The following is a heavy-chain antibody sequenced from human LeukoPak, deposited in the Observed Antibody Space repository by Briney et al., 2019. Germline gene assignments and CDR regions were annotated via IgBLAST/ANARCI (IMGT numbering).Heavy chain of an antibody. D-gene: IGHD4-17*01. Sequence: GSVKVSCKASGYTFSNYYIHWVRQAPRQGLEWMGITNPSGGGTSYAQRFQGRVTMTRDTSTTTVYMELRSLTSEDTAIYYCARVATTTQSREFDYWGQGTLVTVSS. CDR3: ARVATTTQSREFDY. CDR1: GYTFSNYY. J-gene: IGHJ4*02. V-gene: IGHV1-46*01. CDR2: TNPSGGGT.